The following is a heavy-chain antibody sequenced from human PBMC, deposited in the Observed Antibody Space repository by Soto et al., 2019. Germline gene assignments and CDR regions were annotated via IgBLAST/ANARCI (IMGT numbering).Heavy chain of an antibody. J-gene: IGHJ4*02. D-gene: IGHD2-15*01. Sequence: QLLESGPGLVKPSETLSLTCTVSGGSISSSSYYWGWIRQPPGKGLEWIGSIYYSGSTYYNPSLKSRVTISVDTSKNQFSLKLSSVTAADTAVYYCARHRLRVYYFDYWGQGTLVTVSS. CDR2: IYYSGST. V-gene: IGHV4-39*01. CDR3: ARHRLRVYYFDY. CDR1: GGSISSSSYY.